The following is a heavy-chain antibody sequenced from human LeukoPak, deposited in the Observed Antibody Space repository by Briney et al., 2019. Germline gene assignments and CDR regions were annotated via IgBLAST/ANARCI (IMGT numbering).Heavy chain of an antibody. Sequence: GGSLRLSYAASGFTVSSKHMTWVRLAPGKGLEWVSVVYSGGTTYYADSVKGRFTISKDNSNNTLYLQMNSLRAEDTAVYYCTSRVVVPAAISDYWGQGTLVTVSS. D-gene: IGHD2-2*01. CDR1: GFTVSSKH. CDR2: VYSGGTT. V-gene: IGHV3-53*01. CDR3: TSRVVVPAAISDY. J-gene: IGHJ4*02.